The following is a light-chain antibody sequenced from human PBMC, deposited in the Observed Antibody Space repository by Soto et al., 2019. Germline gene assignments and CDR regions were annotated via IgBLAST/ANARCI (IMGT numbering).Light chain of an antibody. J-gene: IGKJ1*01. CDR1: QSLSSNY. CDR2: GAS. V-gene: IGKV3-20*01. CDR3: QHYGSSLWG. Sequence: TQSTAAVSVSQWERASISCRASQSLSSNYLAWYQQRLGQAARLLIYGASTRATGIPDRFSGSGSGTDFTLTISRLEPEDFAVYYCQHYGSSLWGFGPGTKVDI.